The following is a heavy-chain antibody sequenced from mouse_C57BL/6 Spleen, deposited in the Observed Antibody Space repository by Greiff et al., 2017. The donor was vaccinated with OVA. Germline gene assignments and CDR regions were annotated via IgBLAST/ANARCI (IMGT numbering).Heavy chain of an antibody. Sequence: EVQRVESGGGLVKPGGSLKLSCAASGFTFSSYAMSWVRQTPEKRLEWVATISDGGSYTYYPDNVKGRFTISRDNAKNNLYLQMSHLKSEDTAMYYCARDGIYYDYDYWGQGTTLTVSS. CDR2: ISDGGSYT. V-gene: IGHV5-4*01. D-gene: IGHD2-4*01. J-gene: IGHJ2*01. CDR1: GFTFSSYA. CDR3: ARDGIYYDYDY.